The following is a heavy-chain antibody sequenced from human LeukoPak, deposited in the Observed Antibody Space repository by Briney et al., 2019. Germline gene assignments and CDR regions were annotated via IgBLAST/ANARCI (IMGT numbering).Heavy chain of an antibody. D-gene: IGHD6-6*01. CDR1: GGSISSY. V-gene: IGHV4-59*08. Sequence: PSETLSLTCTVSGGSISSYWSWIRQPPGKGLEWIAYMYYSGGTNSNPSLKSRVTMSVDTSKNQFSLKLSSVTAADTAVYFCARGLRYSNSSRDYWGQGTLVTVSS. CDR2: MYYSGGT. J-gene: IGHJ4*02. CDR3: ARGLRYSNSSRDY.